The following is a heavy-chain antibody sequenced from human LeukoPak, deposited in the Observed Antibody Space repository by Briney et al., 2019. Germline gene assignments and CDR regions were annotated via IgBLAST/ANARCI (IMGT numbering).Heavy chain of an antibody. V-gene: IGHV3-7*01. CDR1: GFTFSSYT. J-gene: IGHJ3*02. CDR2: IKQDGSEK. CDR3: AREPPVHAFDI. Sequence: GGSLRLSCAASGFTFSSYTFNWVRQAPGKGLEWVANIKQDGSEKYYVDSVKGRFTISRDNAKNSLYLQMNSLRAEDTAVYYCAREPPVHAFDIWGQGTMVTVSS.